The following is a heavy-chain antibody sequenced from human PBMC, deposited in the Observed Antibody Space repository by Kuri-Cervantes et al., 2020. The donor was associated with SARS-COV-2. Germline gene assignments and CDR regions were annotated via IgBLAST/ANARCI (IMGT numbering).Heavy chain of an antibody. Sequence: SETLSLTCTVSGGSISSYYWSWIRQPPGKGLEWIGYIYYSGNTNYNPSLKSRLTISVDTSKNQFSLKLSSVTAADTAVYYCARSGWYSRGVTHYYMDAWGKGTMVTVSS. CDR2: IYYSGNT. D-gene: IGHD6-19*01. CDR1: GGSISSYY. CDR3: ARSGWYSRGVTHYYMDA. J-gene: IGHJ6*03. V-gene: IGHV4-59*01.